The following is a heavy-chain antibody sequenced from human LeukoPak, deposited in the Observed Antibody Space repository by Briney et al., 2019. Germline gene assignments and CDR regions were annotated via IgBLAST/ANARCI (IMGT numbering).Heavy chain of an antibody. CDR3: ARVPGDYLRGSYRYLYDP. V-gene: IGHV3-74*01. J-gene: IGHJ5*02. CDR2: INNEGSTT. Sequence: GGSLRLSCAASGFTFSAYWMHWVRQTPGKGLVWVSSINNEGSTTNYADSVKGRSTISRDNAKNTLYLQMNSLRAEDTAVYYCARVPGDYLRGSYRYLYDPWGQGTLVTVSS. D-gene: IGHD3-16*02. CDR1: GFTFSAYW.